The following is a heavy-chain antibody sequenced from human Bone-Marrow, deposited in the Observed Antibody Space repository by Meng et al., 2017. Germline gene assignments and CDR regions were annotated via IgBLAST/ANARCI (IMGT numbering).Heavy chain of an antibody. CDR2: INHSGST. Sequence: SETLSLTCAVYGGSFSGDYWSWIRQPPGKGLEWIGEINHSGSTNYNPAPKSRGAITVDTSKNQFSLKLSSVTAADTAVYYCARGTLSSGWLISVFWPHPFDYWGQGTLVTVSS. CDR3: ARGTLSSGWLISVFWPHPFDY. CDR1: GGSFSGDY. J-gene: IGHJ4*02. D-gene: IGHD6-19*01. V-gene: IGHV4-34*01.